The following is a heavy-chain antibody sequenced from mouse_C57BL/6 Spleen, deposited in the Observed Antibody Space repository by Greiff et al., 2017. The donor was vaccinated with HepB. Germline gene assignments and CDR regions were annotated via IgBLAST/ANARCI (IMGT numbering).Heavy chain of an antibody. CDR2: IYYSGTI. V-gene: IGHV3-5*01. CDR1: GISITTGNYR. D-gene: IGHD2-5*01. Sequence: EVQLQESGPGLVKPSQTVFLTCTVTGISITTGNYRWSWIRQFPGNKLEWIGYIYYSGTITYNPSPTSRTTITSDTPKNQFFLEMNSLTAEDTATYYCEREGYSNYLDYWGQGTTLTVSS. CDR3: EREGYSNYLDY. J-gene: IGHJ2*01.